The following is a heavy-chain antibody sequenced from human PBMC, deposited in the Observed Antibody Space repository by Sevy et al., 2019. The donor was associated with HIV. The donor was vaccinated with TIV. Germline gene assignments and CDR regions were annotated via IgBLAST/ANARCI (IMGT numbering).Heavy chain of an antibody. CDR3: ARGSSSSWYSGWFDP. V-gene: IGHV4-61*02. CDR2: IYTSGST. J-gene: IGHJ5*02. Sequence: SETLSLTCTVSGGSISSGSYYWNWIRQPAGKGLEWIGRIYTSGSTNYNPSLKSRVTISVDTSKNQFSLKLSSVTAADTAVYCCARGSSSSWYSGWFDPWGQGTLVTVSS. CDR1: GGSISSGSYY. D-gene: IGHD6-13*01.